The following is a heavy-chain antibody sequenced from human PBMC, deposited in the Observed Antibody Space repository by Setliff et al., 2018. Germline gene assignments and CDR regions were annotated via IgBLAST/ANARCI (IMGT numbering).Heavy chain of an antibody. V-gene: IGHV3-33*06. J-gene: IGHJ4*02. D-gene: IGHD1-7*01. CDR3: AKAGGWNWPRYYFDY. CDR2: IWDDGVKK. CDR1: GFTFSTYR. Sequence: PGGSLRLSCAASGFTFSTYRMHWVRQAPGKGLEWVAVIWDDGVKKYHADSVKGRFTISRDNSQNTTYLQMNSLRADDTAIYYCAKAGGWNWPRYYFDYWGQGTLVTVSS.